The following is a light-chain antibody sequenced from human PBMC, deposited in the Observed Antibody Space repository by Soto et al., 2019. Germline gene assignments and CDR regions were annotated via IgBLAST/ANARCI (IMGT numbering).Light chain of an antibody. Sequence: QSVLTQPPSASGTPGQRVTISCSGSGSNIGSNYVYWYQQLLGTAPKLLTYSNNQRPSGVPDRFSGSKSGTSASLAISGLRSEDEADYYCAAWDDSLSGLYVFGTGTKVTVL. V-gene: IGLV1-47*02. J-gene: IGLJ1*01. CDR3: AAWDDSLSGLYV. CDR1: GSNIGSNY. CDR2: SNN.